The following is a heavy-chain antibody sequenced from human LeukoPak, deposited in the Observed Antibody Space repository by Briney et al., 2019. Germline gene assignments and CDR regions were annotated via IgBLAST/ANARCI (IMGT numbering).Heavy chain of an antibody. J-gene: IGHJ6*02. CDR3: AKVRSVGPQLHYYYGMDV. Sequence: GGSLRLSCAASGFTSFSYGMHWVRQAPGKGLEWVALISNDGSNKYYADSVKGRFIISRDNSKNTLYLQMNSLRAEDTAVYYCAKVRSVGPQLHYYYGMDVWGQGTTVTVSS. CDR1: GFTSFSYG. V-gene: IGHV3-30*18. CDR2: ISNDGSNK. D-gene: IGHD2-15*01.